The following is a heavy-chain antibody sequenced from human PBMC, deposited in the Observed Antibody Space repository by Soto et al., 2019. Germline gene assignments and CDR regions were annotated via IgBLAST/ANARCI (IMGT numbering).Heavy chain of an antibody. Sequence: PVGSLRLSCAGSGFTVSSYYMSWVRQAPGKGLEWVSVIYSGGSTYYADSVKGRFTISRDNSKNTLYLQMNSLRAEDTAVYYCAKSGGSGWFADAFDIWGQGTMVTVSS. CDR1: GFTVSSYY. J-gene: IGHJ3*02. CDR2: IYSGGST. V-gene: IGHV3-53*01. D-gene: IGHD6-19*01. CDR3: AKSGGSGWFADAFDI.